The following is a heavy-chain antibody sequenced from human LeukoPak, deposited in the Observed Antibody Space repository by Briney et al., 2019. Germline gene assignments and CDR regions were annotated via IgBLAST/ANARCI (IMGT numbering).Heavy chain of an antibody. CDR3: AKVRCSGGSCSYFDY. J-gene: IGHJ4*02. CDR2: ISGSGGCT. V-gene: IGHV3-23*01. Sequence: GGSLRLSSAASGFTFSSYAMSWVRQAPGKGLEWVSTISGSGGCTYYAASVKGRFTISRDNSKNTLYLQMNSLRAEDTAVYYCAKVRCSGGSCSYFDYWGQGTLVTVSS. D-gene: IGHD2-15*01. CDR1: GFTFSSYA.